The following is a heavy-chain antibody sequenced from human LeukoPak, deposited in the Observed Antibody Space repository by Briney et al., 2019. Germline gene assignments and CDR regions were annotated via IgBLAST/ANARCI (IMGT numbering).Heavy chain of an antibody. D-gene: IGHD2-21*02. Sequence: PSETLSLTCTVSGGSISSSIYYWGWIRQPPGKGLEWIGNIYYTGSTYFNPSLKNRVTISVDTSKNHFSLELSSMTAADTAVYYCAKQEAVTATYFYGMDVWGQGTTVTVSS. CDR2: IYYTGST. V-gene: IGHV4-39*01. J-gene: IGHJ6*02. CDR1: GGSISSSIYY. CDR3: AKQEAVTATYFYGMDV.